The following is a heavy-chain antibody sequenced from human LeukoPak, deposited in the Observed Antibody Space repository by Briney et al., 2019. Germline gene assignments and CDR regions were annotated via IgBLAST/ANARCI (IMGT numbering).Heavy chain of an antibody. J-gene: IGHJ4*02. D-gene: IGHD6-25*01. Sequence: PSETLSLTCIVSGGSINNYYWTWIRQPPGKGLEWIGEVYPSGSTNYSPSLKSRVTISVDKSKNQFSLTLSSVTAADTAVYFCGTTEHDSGDYWGQGTLVTVSS. CDR3: GTTEHDSGDY. CDR1: GGSINNYY. V-gene: IGHV4-4*09. CDR2: VYPSGST.